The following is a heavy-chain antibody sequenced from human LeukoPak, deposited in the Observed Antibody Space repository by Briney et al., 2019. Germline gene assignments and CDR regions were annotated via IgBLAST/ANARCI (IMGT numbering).Heavy chain of an antibody. CDR1: GYTFTNYG. CDR3: ARSYRAFEGDTYYYYGMDV. Sequence: ASVKVSCKASGYTFTNYGMSWVRQAPGQGLEWMGWINTNTGNPKSAQGFTERFVFSLDASVSTAYLQISSLKAEDTAVYYCARSYRAFEGDTYYYYGMDVWGQGTTVTVSS. J-gene: IGHJ6*02. CDR2: INTNTGNP. V-gene: IGHV7-4-1*02. D-gene: IGHD2-21*02.